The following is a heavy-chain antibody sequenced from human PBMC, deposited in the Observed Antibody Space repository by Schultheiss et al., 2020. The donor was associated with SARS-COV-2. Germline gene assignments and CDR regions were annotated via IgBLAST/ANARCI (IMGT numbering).Heavy chain of an antibody. J-gene: IGHJ5*02. CDR1: SGSVSSGTYY. CDR2: INYSGST. V-gene: IGHV4-61*01. Sequence: SQTLSLTCTVSSGSVSSGTYYWNWLRQPPGKGLEWIAYINYSGSTNYNPSLKSRVTISVDTSKNQFSLKLSSVTAADTAVYYCARDSSVRFDPWGQGTLVTVSS. D-gene: IGHD3-22*01. CDR3: ARDSSVRFDP.